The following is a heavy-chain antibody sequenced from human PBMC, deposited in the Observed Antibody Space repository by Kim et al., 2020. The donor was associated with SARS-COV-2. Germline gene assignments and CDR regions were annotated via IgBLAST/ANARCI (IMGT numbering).Heavy chain of an antibody. Sequence: SAGSVKSRSTTSRDNAKSTMYLQMTSLRAEDTAVYYCARGSGNFGDFDYWGQGTLVTVSS. D-gene: IGHD3-10*01. V-gene: IGHV3-74*01. CDR3: ARGSGNFGDFDY. J-gene: IGHJ4*02.